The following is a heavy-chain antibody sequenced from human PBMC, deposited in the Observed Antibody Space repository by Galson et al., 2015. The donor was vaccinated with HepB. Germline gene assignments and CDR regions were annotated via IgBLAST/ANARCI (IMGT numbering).Heavy chain of an antibody. CDR2: ISSSSSTI. V-gene: IGHV3-48*01. D-gene: IGHD3-9*01. CDR3: AGAPWLRARSYFDY. J-gene: IGHJ4*02. CDR1: GFTFSSYS. Sequence: SLRLSCAASGFTFSSYSMNWVRQAPGKGLEWVSYISSSSSTIYYADSVKGRFTISRDNAKNSLYLQMNSLRAEDTAVYYCAGAPWLRARSYFDYWGQGTLVTVSS.